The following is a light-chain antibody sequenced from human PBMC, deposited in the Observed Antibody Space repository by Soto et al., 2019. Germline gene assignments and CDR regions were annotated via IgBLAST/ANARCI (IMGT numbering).Light chain of an antibody. J-gene: IGLJ1*01. Sequence: QSVLTQPRSVSGSPGQSVTISCTGTSSDVGGYNYVSWYQQHPGKAPKITIYDVSKRPSGVPDRFSGSKSGNTASLTISGLQAEDEADYYCCSYAGSYVFGTGTKVTVL. CDR2: DVS. CDR3: CSYAGSYV. CDR1: SSDVGGYNY. V-gene: IGLV2-11*01.